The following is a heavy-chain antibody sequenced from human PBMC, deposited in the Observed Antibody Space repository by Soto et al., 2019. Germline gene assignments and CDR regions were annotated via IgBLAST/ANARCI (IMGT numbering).Heavy chain of an antibody. CDR3: AREHDYGDYSAPLSPTFDY. CDR2: IWYDGSNK. D-gene: IGHD4-17*01. J-gene: IGHJ4*02. Sequence: GGSLRLSCAASGFTFSSYGMHWVRQAPGNGLEWVAVIWYDGSNKYYADSVKGRFTISRDNSKNTLYLQMNSLRAEDTAVYYCAREHDYGDYSAPLSPTFDYWGQGTLVTVSS. V-gene: IGHV3-33*01. CDR1: GFTFSSYG.